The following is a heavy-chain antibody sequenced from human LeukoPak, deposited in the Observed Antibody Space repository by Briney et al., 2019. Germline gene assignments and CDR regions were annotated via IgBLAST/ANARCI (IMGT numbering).Heavy chain of an antibody. CDR3: ARWDYYGSGSYWNH. Sequence: ASVKVSCKASGYTFTGYYMHWVRQAPGQGLEWMGWINPNSGGTNYAQKFQGRVTMTRDTSISTAYMELSRLRSDDTAVYYCARWDYYGSGSYWNHWGQGTLVTVSS. CDR1: GYTFTGYY. D-gene: IGHD3-10*01. J-gene: IGHJ5*02. CDR2: INPNSGGT. V-gene: IGHV1-2*02.